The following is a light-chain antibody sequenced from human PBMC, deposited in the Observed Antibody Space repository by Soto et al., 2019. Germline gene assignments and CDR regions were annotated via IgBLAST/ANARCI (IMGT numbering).Light chain of an antibody. CDR1: QSVLYSSNNKNY. V-gene: IGKV4-1*01. Sequence: DIVMTQSPDSLAVSLGERATINCKSSQSVLYSSNNKNYLAWYQQKPGQPPKLLIYWASTRESGVPDRFSGSGSGTDFTLTISSLQAEDVALYYCHQYYSTPYTFGQATKLEI. CDR3: HQYYSTPYT. CDR2: WAS. J-gene: IGKJ2*01.